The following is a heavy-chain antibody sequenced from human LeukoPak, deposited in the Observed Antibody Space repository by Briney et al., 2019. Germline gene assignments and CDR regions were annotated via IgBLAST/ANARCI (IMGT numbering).Heavy chain of an antibody. V-gene: IGHV3-21*01. CDR2: ISSSSSYI. D-gene: IGHD2-2*02. J-gene: IGHJ5*02. Sequence: PGGSLRLSCVASGFTFSSYSMNWVRQAPGKGLEWVSSISSSSSYIYYADSVKGRFTISRDNANNSLYLQMNSLRAEDTAVYYCSKDQLLYDNWFDPWGQGILVTVS. CDR1: GFTFSSYS. CDR3: SKDQLLYDNWFDP.